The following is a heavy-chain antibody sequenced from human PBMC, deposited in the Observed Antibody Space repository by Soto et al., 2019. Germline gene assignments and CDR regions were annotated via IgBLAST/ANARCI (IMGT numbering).Heavy chain of an antibody. J-gene: IGHJ6*02. Sequence: QVQLQESGPGLVKPSGTLSLTCAVSGGSISSSNWWSWVRQPPGKGLEWIGEIYHSGSTNYNPSLKSRVPISVDKPKNQFSRRLSSVTAADTAVYYCARSAGSGSTPYGMDVWGQGTTVTVSS. D-gene: IGHD3-22*01. CDR2: IYHSGST. CDR3: ARSAGSGSTPYGMDV. V-gene: IGHV4-4*02. CDR1: GGSISSSNW.